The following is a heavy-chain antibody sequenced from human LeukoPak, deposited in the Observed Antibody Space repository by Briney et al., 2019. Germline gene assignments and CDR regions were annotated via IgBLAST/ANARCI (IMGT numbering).Heavy chain of an antibody. CDR2: IDNDGSDT. J-gene: IGHJ3*02. V-gene: IGHV3-74*01. CDR1: GFTFAFRSYW. Sequence: GGSLRLSXTASGFTFAFRSYWKHWVSQAPGKGLVWISRIDNDGSDTIYADSVKGRFTISRDNAKNTLYLQMNSLRAEDTAVYYCSRGGYHHGFDIWGQGTMVTVSS. CDR3: SRGGYHHGFDI. D-gene: IGHD3-16*02.